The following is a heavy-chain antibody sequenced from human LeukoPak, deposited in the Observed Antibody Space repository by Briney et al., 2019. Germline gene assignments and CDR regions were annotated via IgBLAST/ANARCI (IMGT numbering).Heavy chain of an antibody. CDR1: GYTFTSYG. J-gene: IGHJ3*02. Sequence: GASVKVSCKASGYTFTSYGISWVRQAPGQGLEWMGWISAYNGNTNYAQKLQGRVTMTTDTSTSTAYMELRSLRSDDTAVYYCARVLTSVGPDAFDIWGQGTMVTVSS. CDR2: ISAYNGNT. V-gene: IGHV1-18*01. CDR3: ARVLTSVGPDAFDI. D-gene: IGHD3-10*01.